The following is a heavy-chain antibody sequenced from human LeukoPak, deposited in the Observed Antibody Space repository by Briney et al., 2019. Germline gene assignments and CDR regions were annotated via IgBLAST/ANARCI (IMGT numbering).Heavy chain of an antibody. CDR1: GGSISSSSYY. Sequence: SETLSLSCTVSGGSISSSSYYWGWIRQPPGKGLEWVGSIYYSGSTYSNPSLKSRATISVDTSKTQFSLKLSPVTAADTAVYYCARHVRNGGMSGAFDIWGQGTMVTVSS. J-gene: IGHJ3*02. V-gene: IGHV4-39*01. CDR2: IYYSGST. CDR3: ARHVRNGGMSGAFDI. D-gene: IGHD3-16*01.